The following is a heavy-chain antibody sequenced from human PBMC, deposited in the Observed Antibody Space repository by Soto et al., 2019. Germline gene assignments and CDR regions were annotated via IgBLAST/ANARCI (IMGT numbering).Heavy chain of an antibody. CDR3: AKRVEYRSSTHYFDS. J-gene: IGHJ4*02. D-gene: IGHD6-6*01. Sequence: GGSLRLSCAGSGFTFSGYAMSWVRQAPGKGLEWVSAIGVSGGDTYYADSVKGRFTISRDNSKNTLYLQMNSLRAEDTATYFCAKRVEYRSSTHYFDSWGQGTLVTVSS. CDR1: GFTFSGYA. V-gene: IGHV3-23*01. CDR2: IGVSGGDT.